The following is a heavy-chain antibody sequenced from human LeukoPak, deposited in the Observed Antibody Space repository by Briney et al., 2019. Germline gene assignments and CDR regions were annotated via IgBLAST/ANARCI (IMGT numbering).Heavy chain of an antibody. J-gene: IGHJ5*02. CDR1: GGSISSGGYY. D-gene: IGHD3-16*01. CDR3: ARHERGSTNWFDP. CDR2: IYYSGST. Sequence: SETLSPTCTVSGGSISSGGYYWSWIRQHPGKGLEWIGYIYYSGSTYYNPSLKSRVTISVDTSKNQFSLKLSSVTAADTAVYYCARHERGSTNWFDPWGQGTLVTVSS. V-gene: IGHV4-39*01.